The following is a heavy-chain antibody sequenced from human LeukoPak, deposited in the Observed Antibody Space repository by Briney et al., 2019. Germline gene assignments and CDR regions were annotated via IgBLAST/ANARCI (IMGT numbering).Heavy chain of an antibody. CDR3: ARAYFYYYYMDV. CDR1: GGTFSSYA. CDR2: IIPIFGTA. Sequence: SVKVSCKASGGTFSSYAISWVRQAPGQGLEWMGGIIPIFGTANYAQKFQGRATITTDESTSTAYMELSSLRSEDTAVYYCARAYFYYYYMDVWGKGTTVTVSS. V-gene: IGHV1-69*05. J-gene: IGHJ6*03.